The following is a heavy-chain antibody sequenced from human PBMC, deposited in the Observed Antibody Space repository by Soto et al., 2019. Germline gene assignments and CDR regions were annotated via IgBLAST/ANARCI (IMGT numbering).Heavy chain of an antibody. CDR3: ARVVGNGYGDPPDY. D-gene: IGHD4-17*01. CDR2: INAGNGNT. CDR1: GYTFTSYA. V-gene: IGHV1-3*01. Sequence: ASVKVSCKASGYTFTSYAMHWVRQAPGQRLEWMGWINAGNGNTKYSQKFQGRVTITRDTSASTAYMEPSSLRSEDTAVYYCARVVGNGYGDPPDYWGQGTLVTVSS. J-gene: IGHJ4*02.